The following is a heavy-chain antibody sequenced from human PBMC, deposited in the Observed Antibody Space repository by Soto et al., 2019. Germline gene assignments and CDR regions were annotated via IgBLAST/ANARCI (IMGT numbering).Heavy chain of an antibody. CDR3: ALRVRLAREALDI. Sequence: EVQLVESGGGLVQPGRSLRLSCAASGFTFDDYPMHWVRQAPGKGLEWVSSITWNSANIDYADSVKGRFTISRDNAKNSLYLQMNSLRVEDTAFYYCALRVRLAREALDIWGQGTMVIVSS. J-gene: IGHJ3*02. CDR1: GFTFDDYP. V-gene: IGHV3-9*01. D-gene: IGHD2-21*01. CDR2: ITWNSANI.